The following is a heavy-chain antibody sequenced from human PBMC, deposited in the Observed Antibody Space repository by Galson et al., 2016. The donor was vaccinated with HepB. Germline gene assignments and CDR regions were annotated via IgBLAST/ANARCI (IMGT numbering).Heavy chain of an antibody. V-gene: IGHV3-21*01. D-gene: IGHD2-15*01. Sequence: SLRLSCAASGFTFSSYSLNWVRQAPGKGLEWVSFISSNNYIYYADSVQRRFTISRDNAENALYLQIHSLRAEDTAVYYCSKDQGHCSCGCGYSPRGVDVWGQGTTVTVSS. CDR1: GFTFSSYS. J-gene: IGHJ6*02. CDR3: SKDQGHCSCGCGYSPRGVDV. CDR2: ISSNNYI.